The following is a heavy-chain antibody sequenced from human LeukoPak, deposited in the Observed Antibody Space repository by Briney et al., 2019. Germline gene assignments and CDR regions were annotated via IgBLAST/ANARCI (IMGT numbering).Heavy chain of an antibody. CDR3: ARDYYGSGSYYPHY. D-gene: IGHD3-10*01. V-gene: IGHV1-69*04. J-gene: IGHJ4*02. CDR1: GGTFSSYA. Sequence: SVKVSCKASGGTFSSYAISWVRQAPGQGLEWMGRIIPILGIANYAQKFQGRVAITADKSTSTAYMELSSLRSEDTAVYYCARDYYGSGSYYPHYWGQGTLVTVSS. CDR2: IIPILGIA.